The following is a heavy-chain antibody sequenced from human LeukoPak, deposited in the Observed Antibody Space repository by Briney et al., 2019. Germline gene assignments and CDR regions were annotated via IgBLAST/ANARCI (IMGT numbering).Heavy chain of an antibody. J-gene: IGHJ4*02. CDR1: GFSFKTYE. V-gene: IGHV3-48*03. CDR3: ARAQYRAIDY. CDR2: ISSSGNTK. Sequence: GGSLRLSCVASGFSFKTYEMNWVRQAPGKGLEWVSYISSSGNTKYYADSVKGRFTISRDSAKKSLYLEVNSLRAEDTAAYYCARAQYRAIDYWGQGTLVTVSS. D-gene: IGHD6-6*01.